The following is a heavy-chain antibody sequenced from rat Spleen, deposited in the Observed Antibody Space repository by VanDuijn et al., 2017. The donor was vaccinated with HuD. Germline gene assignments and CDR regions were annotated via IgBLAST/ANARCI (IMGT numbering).Heavy chain of an antibody. Sequence: EVQLVESGGGLVEPGRSLKLSCAASGFTFSNYYMAWVRQAPTKGLEWVAYISTGGGSTYYGDSVKGRFTISRDNAKSALYLQMNSLRSEDTATYYCTRGDGSWDYWGQGVMVTVSS. J-gene: IGHJ2*01. CDR2: ISTGGGST. CDR3: TRGDGSWDY. D-gene: IGHD5-1*01. V-gene: IGHV5-27*01. CDR1: GFTFSNYY.